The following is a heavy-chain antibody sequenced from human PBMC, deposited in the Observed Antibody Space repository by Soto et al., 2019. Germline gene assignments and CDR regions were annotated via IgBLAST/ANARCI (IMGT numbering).Heavy chain of an antibody. J-gene: IGHJ3*02. CDR3: AKHYNFHDVFAI. CDR2: VTGRGGRT. V-gene: IGHV3-23*01. Sequence: EVQLLESGGGLVQPGGSLRLSCVASGFSFSTYGMSWVRQAPGKGLEWVSAVTGRGGRTYYADSVKGRFIISRDNYKNTLYLQMNSLRAEDSALYYCAKHYNFHDVFAIWGQGTMVSVSS. CDR1: GFSFSTYG. D-gene: IGHD3-3*01.